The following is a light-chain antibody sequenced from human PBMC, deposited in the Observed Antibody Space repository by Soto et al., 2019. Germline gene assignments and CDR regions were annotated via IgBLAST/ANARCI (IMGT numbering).Light chain of an antibody. J-gene: IGLJ1*01. V-gene: IGLV2-14*01. CDR2: ASS. Sequence: QSVPTQPASVSGSPGQSITISCTGTSSDVGSYNYVSWYQHHPGKAPRLIIHASSNRPSGVSHRFSGSRSGNTASLTISGLQAEDEADYYCSSYTSGTTLYVFGTGTKVTVL. CDR3: SSYTSGTTLYV. CDR1: SSDVGSYNY.